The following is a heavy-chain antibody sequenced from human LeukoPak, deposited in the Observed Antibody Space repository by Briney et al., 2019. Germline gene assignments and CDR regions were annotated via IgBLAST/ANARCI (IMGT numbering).Heavy chain of an antibody. CDR3: AKAVVVAGRSYFYYGMDV. J-gene: IGHJ6*02. CDR1: GFTFSGYA. CDR2: ISGGGIST. D-gene: IGHD6-19*01. V-gene: IGHV3-23*01. Sequence: GGSLRLSCAAFGFTFSGYAMNWVRQAPGKGLEWVSAISGGGISTYYADSVKGRFTISRDNSRNTLYLQMSSLRAEDTAVYYCAKAVVVAGRSYFYYGMDVWGQGTTVTVSS.